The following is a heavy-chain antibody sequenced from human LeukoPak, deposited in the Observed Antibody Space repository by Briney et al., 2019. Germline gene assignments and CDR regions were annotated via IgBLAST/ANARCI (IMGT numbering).Heavy chain of an antibody. V-gene: IGHV1-2*02. D-gene: IGHD3-22*01. CDR2: INPNSGGT. Sequence: ASVKVSFKSSGYIFTGYYMHWVRQAPGQGLEWMGWINPNSGGTNYAQRFQGRVTMTRDTSISTAYMELSRLRSDDTAVYYCGREYYDSSGSWFDPWGQGTLVTVSS. CDR3: GREYYDSSGSWFDP. J-gene: IGHJ5*02. CDR1: GYIFTGYY.